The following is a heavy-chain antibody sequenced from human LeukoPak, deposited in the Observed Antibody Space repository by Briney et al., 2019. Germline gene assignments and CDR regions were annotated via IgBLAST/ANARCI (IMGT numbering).Heavy chain of an antibody. CDR1: GFTFSSYG. CDR3: AKLATVTLFDY. D-gene: IGHD4-11*01. CDR2: ISYDGSNK. Sequence: GGSLRLSCAASGFTFSSYGMHWVRQAPGKGLEWVAVISYDGSNKYYADSVKGRFTIPRDNSKNTLYLQMNSLRAEDTAVYYCAKLATVTLFDYWGQGTLVTVSS. V-gene: IGHV3-30*18. J-gene: IGHJ4*02.